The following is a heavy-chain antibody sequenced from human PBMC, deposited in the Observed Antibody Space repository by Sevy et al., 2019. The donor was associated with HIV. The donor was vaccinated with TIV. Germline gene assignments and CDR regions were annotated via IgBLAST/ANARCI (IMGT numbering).Heavy chain of an antibody. CDR2: IRSKAYGGTT. Sequence: GGSLRLSCTASGFTFGDYAMSWYRQAPGKGLEWVGFIRSKAYGGTTEYAASVKGRLTISRDDSKSIAYLQMNSLKTEDTAVYYCTRDRKGAARPPDDYWGQGTLVTVSS. V-gene: IGHV3-49*03. CDR3: TRDRKGAARPPDDY. J-gene: IGHJ4*02. D-gene: IGHD6-6*01. CDR1: GFTFGDYA.